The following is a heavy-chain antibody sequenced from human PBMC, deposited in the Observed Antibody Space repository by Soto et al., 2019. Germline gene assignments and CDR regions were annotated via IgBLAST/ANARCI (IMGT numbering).Heavy chain of an antibody. CDR1: GGTFSTYA. J-gene: IGHJ4*02. D-gene: IGHD5-18*01. CDR2: IIPMFGTA. CDR3: ASGIQLWLRRINNGYSG. V-gene: IGHV1-69*12. Sequence: QVQLVQSGAEVKKPESSVKVSCKAPGGTFSTYAISWVRQAPGQGLEWMGGIIPMFGTANYAQRFQDRVTITADESTNTVYMELSSLRSEDTAVYCCASGIQLWLRRINNGYSGWGQGTLVTVSP.